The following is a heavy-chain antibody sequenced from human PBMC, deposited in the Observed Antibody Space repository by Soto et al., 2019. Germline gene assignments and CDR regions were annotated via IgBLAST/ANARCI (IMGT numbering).Heavy chain of an antibody. CDR2: IIPILGIA. D-gene: IGHD3-22*01. Sequence: QVQLVQSGAEVKKPGSSVKVSCKASGGTFSSYTINWVRQAPGQGLEWMGRIIPILGIANYAQKFQGRVTLTADKSTSTAYMELSRLRSEDTAVYYCARGLHYDSISLDDYWGQGTLVTVSS. CDR3: ARGLHYDSISLDDY. CDR1: GGTFSSYT. V-gene: IGHV1-69*02. J-gene: IGHJ4*02.